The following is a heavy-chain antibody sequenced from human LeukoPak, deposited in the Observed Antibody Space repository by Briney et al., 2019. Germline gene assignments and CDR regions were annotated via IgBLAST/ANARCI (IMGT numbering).Heavy chain of an antibody. D-gene: IGHD3-22*01. CDR3: AKIEGYDSSGYYYVGPYFDY. Sequence: GGSLRLSCAASGFTFSSYAMSWVRQAPGKGLEWVSAISGSGGSTYYADSVKGRFTISRDNSKNTLYLQMNSLRAEDTAVYYCAKIEGYDSSGYYYVGPYFDYWGQGTLATVSS. CDR2: ISGSGGST. J-gene: IGHJ4*02. CDR1: GFTFSSYA. V-gene: IGHV3-23*01.